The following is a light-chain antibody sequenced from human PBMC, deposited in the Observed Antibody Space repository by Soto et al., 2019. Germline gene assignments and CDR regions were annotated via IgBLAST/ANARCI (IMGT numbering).Light chain of an antibody. CDR3: QHIYTPPT. V-gene: IGKV1-39*01. J-gene: IGKJ1*01. CDR2: GAS. CDR1: ESINNN. Sequence: DLQMTQSPSSLSASIGDRVTITCRASESINNNLNWYQQKPGKAPRLLIHGASSLESGVPFRFSGSGSGTDYTLTINNLQPEDSATYFCQHIYTPPTFGRGTKVEIK.